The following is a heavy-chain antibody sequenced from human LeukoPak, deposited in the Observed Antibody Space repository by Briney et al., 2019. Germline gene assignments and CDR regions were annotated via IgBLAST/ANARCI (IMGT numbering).Heavy chain of an antibody. D-gene: IGHD6-13*01. Sequence: PSQTLSLTCTVSGGSISSGGYYWSWIRQHPGKGLEWIGYIYYSGSTYYNPSLKSRVTISVDTSKNQFSLKLSSVTAADTAVYYCARRSRIAAAGTRLYWLFDPWGQGTLVTVSS. CDR2: IYYSGST. V-gene: IGHV4-31*03. CDR3: ARRSRIAAAGTRLYWLFDP. J-gene: IGHJ5*02. CDR1: GGSISSGGYY.